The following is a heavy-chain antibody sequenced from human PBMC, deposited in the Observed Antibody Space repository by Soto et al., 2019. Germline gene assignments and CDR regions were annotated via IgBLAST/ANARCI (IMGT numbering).Heavy chain of an antibody. Sequence: SETLSLTCNMSGDSYSISTYSWSWIRQPPGKALQWIGFIYQSGVTSYNPSLAIRVSISLDRSNNQCSLKLKSVTAADTAVYFCAGMPYTSGLRFDPWGPGTLVTVSS. V-gene: IGHV4-30-2*01. CDR1: GDSYSISTYS. D-gene: IGHD6-19*01. CDR2: IYQSGVT. J-gene: IGHJ5*02. CDR3: AGMPYTSGLRFDP.